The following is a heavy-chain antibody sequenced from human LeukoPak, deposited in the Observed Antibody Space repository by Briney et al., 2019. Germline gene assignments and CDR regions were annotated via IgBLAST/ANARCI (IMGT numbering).Heavy chain of an antibody. CDR2: ISGKSNNI. Sequence: KTGGSLRLSCAASGFTFSNYNMNWVRRAPGKGLEWVSSISGKSNNIYYADSVKGRFTISRDNTKNSLYLQMNSLRAEDTAMYYCLRIPNGANFPNWFDPWGQGTLVTVSS. CDR3: LRIPNGANFPNWFDP. D-gene: IGHD4/OR15-4a*01. CDR1: GFTFSNYN. V-gene: IGHV3-21*01. J-gene: IGHJ5*02.